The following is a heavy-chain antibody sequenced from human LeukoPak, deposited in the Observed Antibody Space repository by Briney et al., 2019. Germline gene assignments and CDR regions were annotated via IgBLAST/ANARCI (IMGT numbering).Heavy chain of an antibody. CDR3: ASEGGVVVAYNWFDP. J-gene: IGHJ5*02. V-gene: IGHV3-7*01. CDR2: IKQDGSEK. D-gene: IGHD2-15*01. CDR1: GFTFSSYW. Sequence: GGSLRHSCAASGFTFSSYWMSWVRQAPGKGLELVANIKQDGSEKYYVDSVKGRFTISRDNAKNSLYLQMNSLRAEDTAVYYCASEGGVVVAYNWFDPWGQGTLVTVSS.